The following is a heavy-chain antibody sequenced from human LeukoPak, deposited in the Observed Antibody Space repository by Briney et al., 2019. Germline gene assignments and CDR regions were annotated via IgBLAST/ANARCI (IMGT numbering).Heavy chain of an antibody. V-gene: IGHV1-18*01. J-gene: IGHJ4*02. CDR3: ARDYITSGYDFDY. Sequence: GASVTVSFKASGYTFTSYGISRVRQAPGQGREWMGWISAYNGNTNYAQKLQGRVTMTTDTPTSTAYMELRSLRSDDTAVYYCARDYITSGYDFDYWGQGTLVTVSS. CDR1: GYTFTSYG. D-gene: IGHD5-12*01. CDR2: ISAYNGNT.